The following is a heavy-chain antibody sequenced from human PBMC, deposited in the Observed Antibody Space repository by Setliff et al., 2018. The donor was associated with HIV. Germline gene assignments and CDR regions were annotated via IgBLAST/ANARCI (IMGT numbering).Heavy chain of an antibody. CDR3: ARHNVITYGGLLFDYYYYGLDV. CDR2: IDYSGST. CDR1: GGSFSGYY. J-gene: IGHJ6*02. D-gene: IGHD3-16*01. V-gene: IGHV4-34*01. Sequence: SETLSLTCAVYGGSFSGYYWSWIRQPPGKGLEWIGSIDYSGSTKYNPSLNSRGTISIDTSKNELSLKLTSVTAADTAVYYCARHNVITYGGLLFDYYYYGLDVWGHGTTVTVSS.